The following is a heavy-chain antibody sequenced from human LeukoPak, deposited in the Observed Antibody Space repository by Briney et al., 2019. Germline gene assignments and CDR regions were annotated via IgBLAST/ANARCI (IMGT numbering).Heavy chain of an antibody. CDR2: ISGSGGST. V-gene: IGHV3-23*01. Sequence: GGSLRLSCAASGFTFSSYAMSWVRQAPGKGLEWVSAISGSGGSTYYADSVKGRFTISRDNSKNTLYLQMNSLRAEDTAVCYCARDLRTPSDTNIAIDYWGQGTLVTVSS. CDR1: GFTFSSYA. J-gene: IGHJ4*02. D-gene: IGHD4-23*01. CDR3: ARDLRTPSDTNIAIDY.